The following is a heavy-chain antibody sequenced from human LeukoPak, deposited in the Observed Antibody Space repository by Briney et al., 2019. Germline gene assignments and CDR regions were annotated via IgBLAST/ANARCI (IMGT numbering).Heavy chain of an antibody. CDR2: IKQDGSEK. CDR3: ARGDAAY. CDR1: GFTFSSYW. J-gene: IGHJ4*02. V-gene: IGHV3-7*01. Sequence: GGSLRLSCAVSGFTFSSYWMSWVRQAPGKGLEWVANIKQDGSEKYYVDSVKGRFTISGDNAKNSLYLQMNSLRAEDTAVYYCARGDAAYWGQGTLVTVSS. D-gene: IGHD2-15*01.